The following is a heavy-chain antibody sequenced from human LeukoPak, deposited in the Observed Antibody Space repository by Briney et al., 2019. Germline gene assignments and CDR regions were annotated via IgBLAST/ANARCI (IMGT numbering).Heavy chain of an antibody. J-gene: IGHJ3*01. CDR1: VGAFTDFA. CDR2: ITPTFGTT. D-gene: IGHD3-16*01. V-gene: IGHV1-69*15. CDR3: ARASQTFGTKYNVFDV. Sequence: ASVKVSCTTSVGAFTDFAIYWMRQAPGHGLEWMGRITPTFGTTNYAQKFEDRVTISLDGPTNTAYMEMSSLRSDDTSVYYCARASQTFGTKYNVFDVWGQGTMIIVSS.